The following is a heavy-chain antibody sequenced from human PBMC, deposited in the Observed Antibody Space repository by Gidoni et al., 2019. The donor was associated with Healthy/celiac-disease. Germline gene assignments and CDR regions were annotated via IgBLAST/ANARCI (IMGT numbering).Heavy chain of an antibody. V-gene: IGHV1-69*01. J-gene: IGHJ5*02. CDR2: IIPIFGTA. Sequence: QVQLVQSGAEVKKPGSSVKVSCKASGGTFSSYAISWVRQAPGQGLEWMGGIIPIFGTANYAQKFQGRVTITADESTSTAYMELSSLRSEDTAVYYCARTFRYCSSTSCYKGWCDPWGQGTLVTVSS. D-gene: IGHD2-2*02. CDR1: GGTFSSYA. CDR3: ARTFRYCSSTSCYKGWCDP.